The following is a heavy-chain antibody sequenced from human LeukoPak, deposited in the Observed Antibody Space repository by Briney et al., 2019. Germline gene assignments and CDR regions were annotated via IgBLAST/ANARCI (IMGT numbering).Heavy chain of an antibody. CDR3: ARSRMDYDFWSGYRPPNYYYYGMDV. V-gene: IGHV4-34*01. Sequence: PSETLSLTCAVYGGFFSGYYWSWIRQPPGKGLEWIGEINHSGSTNYNPSLKSRVTISVDTSKNQFSLKLSSVTAADTAVYYCARSRMDYDFWSGYRPPNYYYYGMDVWGQGTTVTVSS. CDR1: GGFFSGYY. J-gene: IGHJ6*02. D-gene: IGHD3-3*01. CDR2: INHSGST.